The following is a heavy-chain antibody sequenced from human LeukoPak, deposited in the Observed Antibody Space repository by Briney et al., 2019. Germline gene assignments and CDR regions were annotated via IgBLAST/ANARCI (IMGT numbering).Heavy chain of an antibody. CDR3: AREFKSGYGMWA. D-gene: IGHD5-18*01. CDR2: ITSSSDYV. Sequence: PGGSLRLSCAASGFALSASNMHWVRQAPGKGLEWVSSITSSSDYVYYADSVKGRFTISRDNAENSLHLQMNSLRADDTAVYYCAREFKSGYGMWAWGQGTLVTVSS. CDR1: GFALSASN. J-gene: IGHJ5*02. V-gene: IGHV3-21*01.